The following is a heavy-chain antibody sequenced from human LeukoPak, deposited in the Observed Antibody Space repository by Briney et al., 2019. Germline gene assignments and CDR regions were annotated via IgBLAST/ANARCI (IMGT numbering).Heavy chain of an antibody. V-gene: IGHV3-48*01. CDR3: ARAWEGY. D-gene: IGHD1-26*01. J-gene: IGHJ4*02. CDR2: ITNSGNSK. CDR1: EFTFSSYS. Sequence: GGSLRLSCAASEFTFSSYSMNWVRQAPGKGLEWVSYITNSGNSKSYADSVKGRFTISRDNTKNSLYLQMNSLRAEDTAVYYCARAWEGYWGQGTLVTVSS.